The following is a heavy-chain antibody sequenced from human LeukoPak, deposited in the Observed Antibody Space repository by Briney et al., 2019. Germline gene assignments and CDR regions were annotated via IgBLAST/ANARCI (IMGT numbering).Heavy chain of an antibody. J-gene: IGHJ4*02. D-gene: IGHD2-15*01. CDR3: ARGQGVYRYCSGGSCYFPTDY. CDR1: GFTFSSYA. V-gene: IGHV3-30-3*01. CDR2: ISYDGSNK. Sequence: GGSLRLSCAASGFTFSSYAMHWVRQAPGKGLEWVAVISYDGSNKYYADSVKGRFTISRDNSKNTLYLQMNSLRAEDTAVYYCARGQGVYRYCSGGSCYFPTDYWGQGTLVTVSS.